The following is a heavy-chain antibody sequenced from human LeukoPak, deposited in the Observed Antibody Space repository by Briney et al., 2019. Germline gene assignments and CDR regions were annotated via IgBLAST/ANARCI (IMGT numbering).Heavy chain of an antibody. V-gene: IGHV4-39*07. D-gene: IGHD2-2*01. CDR1: GGSISSSSYY. Sequence: SETLSLTCTVSGGSISSSSYYWGWIRQPPGKGLEWIGSIYYSGSTYYNPSLKSRVTISVDTSKNQFSLKLSSVTAADTAVYYCAREVYPEIVVGPAASVYFDFWGQGTLVTAPS. J-gene: IGHJ4*02. CDR2: IYYSGST. CDR3: AREVYPEIVVGPAASVYFDF.